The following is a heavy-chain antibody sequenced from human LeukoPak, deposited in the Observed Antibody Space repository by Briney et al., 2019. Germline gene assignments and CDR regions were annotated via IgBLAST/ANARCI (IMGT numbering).Heavy chain of an antibody. J-gene: IGHJ4*02. D-gene: IGHD5-12*01. CDR3: TTSTAVYSENDY. CDR1: GSTFSNAW. Sequence: AGGSLRLSCAASGSTFSNAWMSWVRQAPGKGLEWVGRIKSKTDGGTTDYAAPVKGRFTISRDDSKNTLYLQMNSLKTEDTAVYYCTTSTAVYSENDYWGQGTLVTVSS. CDR2: IKSKTDGGTT. V-gene: IGHV3-15*01.